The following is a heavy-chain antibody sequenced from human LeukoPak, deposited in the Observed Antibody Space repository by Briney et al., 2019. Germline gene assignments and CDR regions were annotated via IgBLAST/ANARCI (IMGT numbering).Heavy chain of an antibody. CDR1: GYTFTSYY. V-gene: IGHV1-46*01. CDR3: ARENWNYAGAYYYYGMDV. CDR2: INPSGGST. Sequence: ASVKVSCKASGYTFTSYYMHWVRQAPGQGLEWMGIINPSGGSTSYAQKFQGRVTMTRGTSTSTVYMELSSLRSEDTAVYYCARENWNYAGAYYYYGMDVWGQGTTVTVSS. J-gene: IGHJ6*02. D-gene: IGHD1-7*01.